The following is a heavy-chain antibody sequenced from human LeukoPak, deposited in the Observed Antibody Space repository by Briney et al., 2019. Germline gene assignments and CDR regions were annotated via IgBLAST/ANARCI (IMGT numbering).Heavy chain of an antibody. D-gene: IGHD6-19*01. Sequence: ASAKVSCKASGYTFTSYDINWVRQATGQGLEWMGWMNPNSGNTGYAQKFQGRVTMTRNTSISTAYMELSSLRSEDTAVYYCAGGPYSSGWYSDYWGQGTLVTVSS. CDR1: GYTFTSYD. CDR3: AGGPYSSGWYSDY. V-gene: IGHV1-8*01. CDR2: MNPNSGNT. J-gene: IGHJ4*02.